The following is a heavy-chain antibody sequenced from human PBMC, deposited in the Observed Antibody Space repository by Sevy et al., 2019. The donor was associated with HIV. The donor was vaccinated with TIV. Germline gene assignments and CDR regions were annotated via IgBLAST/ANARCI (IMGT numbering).Heavy chain of an antibody. CDR2: SSTSTSTTAI. J-gene: IGHJ5*02. V-gene: IGHV3-11*01. CDR1: GFTFNDYN. CDR3: ARAAGWFDA. Sequence: VGSLRLSCAASGFTFNDYNLSWIRQAPGKGLEWVSYSSTSTSTTAIYYADSVKGRFTISRDNAKNSIYLQTNSLRVDDTGVYYCARAAGWFDAWGQGTLVTVSS.